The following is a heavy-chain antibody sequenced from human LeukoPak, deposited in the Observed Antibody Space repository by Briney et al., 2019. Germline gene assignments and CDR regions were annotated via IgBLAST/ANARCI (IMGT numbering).Heavy chain of an antibody. CDR1: GGSFSGYY. D-gene: IGHD3-3*01. CDR2: INHSGST. CDR3: ARGVENYDFWSGSAINYFDY. J-gene: IGHJ4*02. V-gene: IGHV4-34*01. Sequence: SETLSLTCAVYGGSFSGYYWSWIRQPPGKGLEWIGEINHSGSTNYNPSLKSRVTISVDTSKNQFSLKLSSVTAADTAVYYCARGVENYDFWSGSAINYFDYWGQGTLVTVSS.